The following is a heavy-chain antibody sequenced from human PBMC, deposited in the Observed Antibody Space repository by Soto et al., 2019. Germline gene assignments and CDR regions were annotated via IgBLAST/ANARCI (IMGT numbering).Heavy chain of an antibody. D-gene: IGHD2-2*01. J-gene: IGHJ4*02. CDR1: GGSFSGYY. CDR2: INHSGST. CDR3: ARKVVVPAARGTFDY. Sequence: SDTLSLTCAVYGGSFSGYYWSWIRQPPGKGLEWIGEINHSGSTNYNPSLKSRVTISVDTSKNQFSLKLSSVTAADTAVYYCARKVVVPAARGTFDYWGQGTLVTVSS. V-gene: IGHV4-34*01.